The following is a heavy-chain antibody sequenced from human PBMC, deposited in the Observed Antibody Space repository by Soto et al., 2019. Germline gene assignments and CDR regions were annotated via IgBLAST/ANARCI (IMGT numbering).Heavy chain of an antibody. J-gene: IGHJ3*02. CDR2: IYYSGST. Sequence: PSETLSLTCTVSGGSISSGGYYWSWIRQHPGKGLEWIGYIYYSGSTYYNPSLKSRVTISVDTSKNQFSLKLSSVTAADTAVYYCARAGSSGYVRDDAFDIWGQGTMVTV. D-gene: IGHD3-22*01. CDR3: ARAGSSGYVRDDAFDI. CDR1: GGSISSGGYY. V-gene: IGHV4-31*03.